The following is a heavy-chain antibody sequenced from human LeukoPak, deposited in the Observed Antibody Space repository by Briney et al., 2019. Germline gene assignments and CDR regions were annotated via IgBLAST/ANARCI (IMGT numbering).Heavy chain of an antibody. J-gene: IGHJ4*02. D-gene: IGHD1-1*01. CDR2: IWYDGSNK. CDR1: GFTVSSNY. Sequence: GGSLRLSCAASGFTVSSNYMSWVRQAPGKGLEWVAVIWYDGSNKYYADSVKGRFTISRDNSKNTLYLQMNSLRAEDTAVYYCAKGSTTPYWGQGTLVTVSS. V-gene: IGHV3-33*06. CDR3: AKGSTTPY.